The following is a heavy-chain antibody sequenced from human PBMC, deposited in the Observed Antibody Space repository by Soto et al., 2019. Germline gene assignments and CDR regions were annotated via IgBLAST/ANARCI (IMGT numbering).Heavy chain of an antibody. CDR1: GGSISSSSYY. CDR3: ARHDWWELAGGDNWFDP. Sequence: SETLSLTCTVSGGSISSSSYYWGWIRQPPGKGLEWIGSIYYSGSTYYNPSLKSRVTISVDTSKNQFSLKLSSVTAAGTAVYYCARHDWWELAGGDNWFDPWGQGTLVTVSS. V-gene: IGHV4-39*01. CDR2: IYYSGST. D-gene: IGHD2-15*01. J-gene: IGHJ5*02.